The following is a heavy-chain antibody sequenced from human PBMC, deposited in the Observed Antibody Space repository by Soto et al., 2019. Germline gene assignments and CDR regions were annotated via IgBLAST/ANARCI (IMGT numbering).Heavy chain of an antibody. CDR2: IYFTGSP. D-gene: IGHD3-10*01. Sequence: SETLSLTCNVSGGSINNNHYYWGWIRQSHGTGLELIASIYFTGSPHSNPSLRSRITISVETTKNHFSLQLRSVTAADTAIYYWTRHSYTYRGIVDXWGQGTRVTVSX. V-gene: IGHV4-39*01. J-gene: IGHJ4*02. CDR1: GGSINNNHYY. CDR3: TRHSYTYRGIVDX.